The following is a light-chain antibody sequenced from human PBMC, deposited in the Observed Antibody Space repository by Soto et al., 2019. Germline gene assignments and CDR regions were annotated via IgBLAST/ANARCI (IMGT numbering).Light chain of an antibody. CDR3: GSFTTSRIWV. CDR1: SSDVGSYNY. J-gene: IGLJ3*02. V-gene: IGLV2-14*01. CDR2: EVS. Sequence: QSALTQPASVSGSPGQSITISCTGTSSDVGSYNYVSWYQQHPGKAPKLMIYEVSTRPSGISNRFSGSKSGNTASLTISGLQVEDEAEYFCGSFTTSRIWVFGGGTKLTVL.